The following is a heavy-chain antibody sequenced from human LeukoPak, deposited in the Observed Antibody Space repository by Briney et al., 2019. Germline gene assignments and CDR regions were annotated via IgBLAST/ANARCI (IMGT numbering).Heavy chain of an antibody. CDR3: ASSPSLVHYYYYGMDV. V-gene: IGHV3-53*01. CDR1: GFTSRSNS. J-gene: IGHJ6*02. CDR2: IYSGGST. D-gene: IGHD3-10*01. Sequence: GGSLRSSCPPPGFTSRSNSLSWAGRAQGRGLGGAQVIYSGGSTYYADSVKGRFTISRDNSKNTLYLQMNSLRAEDTAVYYCASSPSLVHYYYYGMDVWGQGTTVTVSS.